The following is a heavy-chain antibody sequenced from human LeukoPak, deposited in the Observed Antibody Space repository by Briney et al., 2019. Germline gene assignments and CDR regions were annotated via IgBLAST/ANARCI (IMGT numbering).Heavy chain of an antibody. CDR2: IWYDGSNK. CDR3: ARGQFDY. CDR1: GFTLSSYG. V-gene: IGHV3-33*01. J-gene: IGHJ4*02. Sequence: PGGSLRLSCAASGFTLSSYGMHWVRQAPGKGLEWVAVIWYDGSNKYYADSVKGRFTISRDNSKNTLYLQMDSLGAEDTAVYYCARGQFDYWGQGTLVTVSS.